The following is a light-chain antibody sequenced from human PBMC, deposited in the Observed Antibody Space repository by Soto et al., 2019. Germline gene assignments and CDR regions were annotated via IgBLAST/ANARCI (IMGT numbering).Light chain of an antibody. J-gene: IGLJ2*01. CDR3: AAWDDGLRDVV. Sequence: QSVLTQSPSASGTPGQRVTISCSGSRSNIGTYTVNWYQQLPGTAPTLLIFRNHQRPSGVPDRFSGSKSGTSASLAISGPQSEDEADYYCAAWDDGLRDVVFGGGTKLTVL. CDR2: RNH. V-gene: IGLV1-44*01. CDR1: RSNIGTYT.